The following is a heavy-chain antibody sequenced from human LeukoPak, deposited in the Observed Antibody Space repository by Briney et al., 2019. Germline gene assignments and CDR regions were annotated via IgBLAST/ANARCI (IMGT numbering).Heavy chain of an antibody. Sequence: SVTVSCKASGGTFSSYAISWVRQAPGQGLEWMGRIIPILGIINYAQKFQGRVTITADKSTSTAYMELSSLRSEDTAVYYCAGPLKSIAARYFDLWGRGTLVTVSS. CDR1: GGTFSSYA. CDR2: IIPILGII. CDR3: AGPLKSIAARYFDL. J-gene: IGHJ2*01. V-gene: IGHV1-69*04. D-gene: IGHD6-6*01.